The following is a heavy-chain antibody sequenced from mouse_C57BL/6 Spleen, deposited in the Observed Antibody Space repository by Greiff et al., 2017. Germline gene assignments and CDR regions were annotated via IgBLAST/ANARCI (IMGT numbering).Heavy chain of an antibody. CDR3: TRGFTTVVAYYAMDY. V-gene: IGHV14-4*01. CDR2: IDPENGDT. D-gene: IGHD1-1*01. CDR1: GFNIKDDY. J-gene: IGHJ4*01. Sequence: VQLQQSGAELVRPGASVKLSCTASGFNIKDDYMHWVKQRPEQGLAWIGWIDPENGDTEYASKFQGKATITADTSSNTAYLQLSSLTSEDTAVYYCTRGFTTVVAYYAMDYWGQGTSVTVSS.